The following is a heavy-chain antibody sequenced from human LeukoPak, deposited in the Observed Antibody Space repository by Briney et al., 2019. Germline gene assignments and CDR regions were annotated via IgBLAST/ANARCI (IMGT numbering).Heavy chain of an antibody. J-gene: IGHJ4*02. V-gene: IGHV4-61*02. CDR1: GSSISSGSYY. Sequence: PSQTLSLTCTVSGSSISSGSYYWSWIRQPAGKGLEWIGRIYTSGSTNYNPSLKSRVTISVDTSKNQFSLKLSSVTAADTAVYYCARSYCSSTSCYTGGFDYWGQGTLVTVSS. CDR2: IYTSGST. CDR3: ARSYCSSTSCYTGGFDY. D-gene: IGHD2-2*02.